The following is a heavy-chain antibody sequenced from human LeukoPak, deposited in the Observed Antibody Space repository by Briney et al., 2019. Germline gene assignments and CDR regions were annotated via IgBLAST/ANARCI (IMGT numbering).Heavy chain of an antibody. Sequence: GGSLRLSCAASGFTFSGSAMSWVRQAPGKGLEWVSAISGNGAATFYADSVKGRFTISRDNSKNTLYLQMNSLRAEDTAVYYCARDNSPFQWLVLETAFDIWGQGTMVTVSS. CDR2: ISGNGAAT. V-gene: IGHV3-23*01. D-gene: IGHD6-19*01. CDR1: GFTFSGSA. J-gene: IGHJ3*02. CDR3: ARDNSPFQWLVLETAFDI.